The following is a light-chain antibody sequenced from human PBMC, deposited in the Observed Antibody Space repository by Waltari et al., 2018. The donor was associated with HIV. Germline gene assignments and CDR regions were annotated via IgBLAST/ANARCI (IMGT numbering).Light chain of an antibody. CDR2: AAS. CDR1: QDISMF. J-gene: IGKJ3*01. V-gene: IGKV1-39*01. Sequence: IQMTQSPSSLSASVGDTVTITCRASQDISMFLSWYQQKPGEAPKLLIHAASSLPTGAPARFRGRGSGTEFTLTISGLQPEDFATYFCLQIYRTPLTIGPGTKLDMK. CDR3: LQIYRTPLT.